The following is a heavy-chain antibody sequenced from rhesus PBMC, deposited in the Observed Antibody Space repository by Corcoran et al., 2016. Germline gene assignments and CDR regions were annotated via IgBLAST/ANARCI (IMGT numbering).Heavy chain of an antibody. V-gene: IGHV4-106*01. D-gene: IGHD2-33*01. CDR3: WLDQFDV. CDR2: IYGGGGAT. J-gene: IGHJ5-1*01. Sequence: QVQLQESGPGLVKPSETLSLTCAVSGGSISDSYFWSWVRQPPGKGLEWIGYIYGGGGATSDNTYLKKRVTISRDTSKNQFSLKLTSVPAADTAVYYCWLDQFDVWGAGVLVTVSS. CDR1: GGSISDSYF.